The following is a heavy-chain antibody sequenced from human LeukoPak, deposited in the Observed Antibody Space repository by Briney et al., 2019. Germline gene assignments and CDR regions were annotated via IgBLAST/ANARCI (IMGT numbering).Heavy chain of an antibody. CDR1: GLTISNNF. D-gene: IGHD3-10*01. CDR3: ARDTDYYGSGRHGYFDH. V-gene: IGHV3-66*01. Sequence: PGGSLRLSCAASGLTISNNFMGWVRQAPGKGLEWVSLIYSGGSTYSADSVKGRFTISTDNSKNTLHLQMNSLRAEDTAVYYCARDTDYYGSGRHGYFDHWGQGTLVTVSS. J-gene: IGHJ1*01. CDR2: IYSGGST.